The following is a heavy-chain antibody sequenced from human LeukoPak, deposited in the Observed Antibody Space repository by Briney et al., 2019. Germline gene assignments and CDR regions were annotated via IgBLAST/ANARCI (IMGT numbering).Heavy chain of an antibody. J-gene: IGHJ4*02. D-gene: IGHD2-15*01. CDR3: ATTPGSCSGGSCSKSDY. CDR1: GFTFSSYA. CDR2: ISSSSSYI. Sequence: GGSLRLSCSASGFTFSSYAMSWVRQAPGKGLEWVSSISSSSSYIYYADSVKGRFTISRDNAKNSLYLQMNSLRAEDTAVYYCATTPGSCSGGSCSKSDYWGQGTLVTVSS. V-gene: IGHV3-21*01.